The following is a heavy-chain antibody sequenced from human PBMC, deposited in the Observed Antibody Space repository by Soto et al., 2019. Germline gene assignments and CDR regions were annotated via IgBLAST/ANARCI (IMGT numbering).Heavy chain of an antibody. CDR1: GGTFSSYA. CDR2: IIPIFGTA. Sequence: GASVKLSCKASGGTFSSYAISWVRQAPGQGLEWMGGIIPIFGTANYAQKFQGRVTITADKSTSTAYMELSSLRSEDTAVYYCARGRYSSSCYGMDVWGQGSTVTVSS. J-gene: IGHJ6*02. D-gene: IGHD6-6*01. V-gene: IGHV1-69*06. CDR3: ARGRYSSSCYGMDV.